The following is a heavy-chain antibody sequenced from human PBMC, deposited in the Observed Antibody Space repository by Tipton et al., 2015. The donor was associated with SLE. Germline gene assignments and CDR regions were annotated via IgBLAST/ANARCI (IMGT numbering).Heavy chain of an antibody. CDR1: GGSISSSSHY. D-gene: IGHD6-13*01. CDR2: IYYSGST. Sequence: TLSLTCTVSGGSISSSSHYWSWIRQPPGKGLEWIGYIYYSGSTNYNPSLKSRVTISVDTSKNQFSLKLSSVTAADMAVYYCARDVAAAGLFDYWGQGTLVTVSS. CDR3: ARDVAAAGLFDY. V-gene: IGHV4-61*01. J-gene: IGHJ4*02.